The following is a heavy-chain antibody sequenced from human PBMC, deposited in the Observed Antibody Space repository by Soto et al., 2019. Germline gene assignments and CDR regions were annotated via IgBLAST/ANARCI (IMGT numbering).Heavy chain of an antibody. CDR2: INHSGST. V-gene: IGHV4-34*01. CDR1: GGSFSGYY. CDR3: ARGPALYYYGMDV. J-gene: IGHJ6*02. Sequence: QVQLQQWGAGLLKPSETLSLTCAVYGGSFSGYYWSWIRQPPGKGLEWIGEINHSGSTNYNPSLKSRVTISVDTSKNQFSLKLSSVTAADTAVYYCARGPALYYYGMDVWGQGTTVTVSS.